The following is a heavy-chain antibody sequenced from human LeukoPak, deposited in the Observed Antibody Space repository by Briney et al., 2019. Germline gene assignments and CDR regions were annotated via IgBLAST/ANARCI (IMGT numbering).Heavy chain of an antibody. CDR1: GGSFSGYY. Sequence: SETLSLTCAVYGGSFSGYYWSWIRQPPGKGLEWIGEINHSGSTNYNPSLKSRVTMSGDTSKNQFSLKLSSVTAADTAVYYCARENRNSGSGRLVDYWGQGTLVTVSS. V-gene: IGHV4-34*01. CDR3: ARENRNSGSGRLVDY. CDR2: INHSGST. D-gene: IGHD1-26*01. J-gene: IGHJ4*02.